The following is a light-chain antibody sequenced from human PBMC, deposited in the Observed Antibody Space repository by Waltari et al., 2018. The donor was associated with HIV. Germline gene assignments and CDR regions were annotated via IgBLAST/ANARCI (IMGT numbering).Light chain of an antibody. Sequence: DIVMSQSPKSLTVTLGERATINCKSSQSVLHKSDNKNYLTWYQHKAGQPPRLLIYWASIREYGVPDRFNGSGSGTNFTVTINNLQAEDVAVYYCQQSYSSPWTFGQGTTVEI. CDR2: WAS. CDR3: QQSYSSPWT. CDR1: QSVLHKSDNKNY. J-gene: IGKJ1*01. V-gene: IGKV4-1*01.